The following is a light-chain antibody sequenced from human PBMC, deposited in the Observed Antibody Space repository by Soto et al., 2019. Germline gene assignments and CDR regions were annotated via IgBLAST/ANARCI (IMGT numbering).Light chain of an antibody. Sequence: QSVLTQPPSASGTPGQRVSISCSGGSSNIGSHNVYWYQQLPGTAPKLLIFKNNQRPSGVPDRFSGSKSGTSASLAISGLRSEDEAAYYCAAWDDSLSGRVFGTGTKLTVL. CDR3: AAWDDSLSGRV. CDR1: SSNIGSHN. CDR2: KNN. V-gene: IGLV1-47*01. J-gene: IGLJ1*01.